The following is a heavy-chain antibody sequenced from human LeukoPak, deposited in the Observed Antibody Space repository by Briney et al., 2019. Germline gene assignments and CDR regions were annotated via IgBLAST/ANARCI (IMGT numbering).Heavy chain of an antibody. Sequence: PGGTLRLSCAASGFTFSSYGMSWVRQAPGKGLEWVSAISGSGGSTYYADSVKGRFTISRDNSKNTLYLQMNSLRAEDTAVYYCAKGTSSSWYQTHYYYYYYMDVWGKGTTVTISS. CDR2: ISGSGGST. J-gene: IGHJ6*03. CDR1: GFTFSSYG. V-gene: IGHV3-23*01. CDR3: AKGTSSSWYQTHYYYYYYMDV. D-gene: IGHD6-13*01.